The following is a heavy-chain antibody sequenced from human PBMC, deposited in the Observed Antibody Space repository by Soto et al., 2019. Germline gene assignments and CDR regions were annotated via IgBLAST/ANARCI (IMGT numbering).Heavy chain of an antibody. CDR1: GFTFSSYS. CDR2: SSGSSSYI. J-gene: IGHJ4*02. Sequence: GGSRRRSCAASGFTFSSYSINWVRHPPGKWQEWVSSSSGSSSYIYYADSVKGRFTSTRDNAKNSWYLQMKSLRAEDTAVYYCARTISQRNCGQGTLVTVSS. V-gene: IGHV3-21*01. CDR3: ARTISQRN.